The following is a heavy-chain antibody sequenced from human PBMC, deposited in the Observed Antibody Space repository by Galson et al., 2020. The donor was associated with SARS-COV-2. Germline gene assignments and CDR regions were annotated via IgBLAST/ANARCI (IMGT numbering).Heavy chain of an antibody. CDR2: ISYDGTNQ. V-gene: IGHV3-30*18. J-gene: IGHJ1*01. D-gene: IGHD3-22*01. CDR3: AKRGHHDFSGYYFVGS. CDR1: GFTFSGYG. Sequence: ETGGPLRLYRAASGFTFSGYGMHCVRQAPGKGLEWVAIISYDGTNQDYADSVRGRFTISSDNSNNTLLLQMNTLRPEDTAVYYCAKRGHHDFSGYYFVGSWGEGTLITVSS.